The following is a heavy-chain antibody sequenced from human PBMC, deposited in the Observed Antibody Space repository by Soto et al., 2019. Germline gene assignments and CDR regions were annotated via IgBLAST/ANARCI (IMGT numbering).Heavy chain of an antibody. J-gene: IGHJ4*02. CDR3: ARRSSGWYFDY. V-gene: IGHV3-23*01. Sequence: EVQLLESGGGLVQPGGSLRLSCAASGFTFSSYAMNWVRQAPGKGLEWVSVISGSGGSTYYADSVKGRFTISRDNSKNTLYLQMNSLRAEDTAVYYCARRSSGWYFDYSGQGTLVTVSS. D-gene: IGHD6-19*01. CDR1: GFTFSSYA. CDR2: ISGSGGST.